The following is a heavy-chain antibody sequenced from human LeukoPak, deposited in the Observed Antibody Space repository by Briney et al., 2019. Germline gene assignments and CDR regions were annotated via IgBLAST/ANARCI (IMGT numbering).Heavy chain of an antibody. Sequence: SETLSLTCTVSGGSFSSSSYYWGWIRQPPGKGLEWNGSMYYSGSTYYNPSLKSRVTISVDTSKNQFSLKLSSVTAADTAVYYCASRWLQPTACPDYWGQGTLVTVSS. D-gene: IGHD5-24*01. CDR3: ASRWLQPTACPDY. J-gene: IGHJ4*02. CDR1: GGSFSSSSYY. CDR2: MYYSGST. V-gene: IGHV4-39*01.